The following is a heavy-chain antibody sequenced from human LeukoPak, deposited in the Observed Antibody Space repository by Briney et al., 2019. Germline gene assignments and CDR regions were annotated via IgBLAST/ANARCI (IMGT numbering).Heavy chain of an antibody. CDR2: IHHSGAT. CDR1: GGSVSRGSYY. J-gene: IGHJ4*02. CDR3: ARGRLGATY. D-gene: IGHD1-26*01. Sequence: SETLSLTCTVSGGSVSRGSYYWSWTRQPPGKGLEWIGYIHHSGATNYSPSLKSRVTISVDMSKNQFFLNLTSVTAADTAVYYCARGRLGATYWGQGTLVTVSS. V-gene: IGHV4-61*01.